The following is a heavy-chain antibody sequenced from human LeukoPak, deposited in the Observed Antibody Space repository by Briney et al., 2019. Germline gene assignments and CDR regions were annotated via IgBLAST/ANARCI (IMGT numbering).Heavy chain of an antibody. CDR3: ARGDGPYYYDSSGPRGWFDP. Sequence: SETLSLTCAVYGGSFSGYYWSWIRQPPGKGLEWIGEINHSGSTNYNPSLKSRVTISVDTSKNQFSLKLSSVTAADTAVYYCARGDGPYYYDSSGPRGWFDPWGQGTLVTVSS. CDR1: GGSFSGYY. J-gene: IGHJ5*02. V-gene: IGHV4-34*01. D-gene: IGHD3-22*01. CDR2: INHSGST.